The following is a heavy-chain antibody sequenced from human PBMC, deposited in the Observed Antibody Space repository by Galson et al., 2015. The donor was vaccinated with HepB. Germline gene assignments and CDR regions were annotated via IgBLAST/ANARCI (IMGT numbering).Heavy chain of an antibody. CDR3: ARGDFWSGYYSLYWYFDL. Sequence: VKVSCKASGGTFSSYAISWVRQAPGQGLEWVGGIIPIFGTANYAQKFQGRVTITADESTSTAYMELSSLRSEDTAVYYCARGDFWSGYYSLYWYFDLWGRGTLVTVSS. V-gene: IGHV1-69*01. D-gene: IGHD3-3*01. J-gene: IGHJ2*01. CDR1: GGTFSSYA. CDR2: IIPIFGTA.